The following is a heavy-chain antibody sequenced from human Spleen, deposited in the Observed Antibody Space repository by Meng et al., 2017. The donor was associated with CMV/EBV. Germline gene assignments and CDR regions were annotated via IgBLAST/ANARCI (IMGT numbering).Heavy chain of an antibody. J-gene: IGHJ4*02. CDR1: GFTVSSNY. CDR2: IYSGGST. D-gene: IGHD5-12*01. Sequence: VRRVGSGGGLVQPGGSLSLSCAASGFTVSSNYMSWVRQAPGKGLEWVSVIYSGGSTYYADSVKGRFTISRDNSKNTLYLQMNSLRAEDTAVYYCARERGGYDVNWGQGTLVTVSS. CDR3: ARERGGYDVN. V-gene: IGHV3-66*01.